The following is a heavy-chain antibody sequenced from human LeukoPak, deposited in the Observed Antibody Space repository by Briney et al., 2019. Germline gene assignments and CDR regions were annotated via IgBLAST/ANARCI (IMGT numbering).Heavy chain of an antibody. V-gene: IGHV4-59*01. D-gene: IGHD3-22*01. Sequence: SETLSLTCAVYLGSFIGYYWSWIRQPPGKGLEWIGYIYYSGSTNYHPPLKSRVTISVDTSKNQSALKLSSVTAADTAVYYCARDGSSGYYSLDYWGQGTLVTVSS. CDR1: LGSFIGYY. CDR3: ARDGSSGYYSLDY. CDR2: IYYSGST. J-gene: IGHJ4*02.